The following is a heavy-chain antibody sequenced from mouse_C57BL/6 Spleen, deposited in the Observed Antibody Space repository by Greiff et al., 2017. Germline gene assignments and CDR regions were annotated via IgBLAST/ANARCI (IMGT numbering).Heavy chain of an antibody. CDR3: ARRSNYEGFAY. J-gene: IGHJ3*01. Sequence: QVQLQQPGAELVRPGSSVKLSCKASGYTFTSYWMDWVKQRPGQGLEWIGNIYPSDSETNYNQKFKDKATLTVDKSSSTAYMQLSSLTSEDSAVYYCARRSNYEGFAYWGQGTLVTVSA. CDR2: IYPSDSET. CDR1: GYTFTSYW. D-gene: IGHD2-5*01. V-gene: IGHV1-61*01.